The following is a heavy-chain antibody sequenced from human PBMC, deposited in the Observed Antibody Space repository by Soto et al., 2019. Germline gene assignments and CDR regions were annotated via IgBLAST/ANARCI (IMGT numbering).Heavy chain of an antibody. CDR3: ARDNYDFWSGYYTGYYYYGMDV. CDR2: ISYDGSNK. J-gene: IGHJ6*02. D-gene: IGHD3-3*01. CDR1: GFTFSSYA. Sequence: GGSLRLSCAASGFTFSSYAMHWVRQAPGKGLEWVAVISYDGSNKYYADSVKGRFTISRDNSKNTLYLQMNSLRAEDTAVYYCARDNYDFWSGYYTGYYYYGMDVWGQGTTVTVSS. V-gene: IGHV3-30-3*01.